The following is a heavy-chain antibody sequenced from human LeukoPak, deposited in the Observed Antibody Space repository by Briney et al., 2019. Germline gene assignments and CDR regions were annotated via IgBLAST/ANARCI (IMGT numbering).Heavy chain of an antibody. D-gene: IGHD3-16*01. V-gene: IGHV1-24*01. CDR2: FDPEDAET. Sequence: ASVKVSCKVSGYTLTDLSIHWVRQAPGKGLEWMGGFDPEDAETIYAQTFQGRVTMTGDTSTDTAYMELSSLRSEDTAVYYCARDGFAGWGLEAIHNWFDPWGQGTLVTVSS. CDR1: GYTLTDLS. CDR3: ARDGFAGWGLEAIHNWFDP. J-gene: IGHJ5*02.